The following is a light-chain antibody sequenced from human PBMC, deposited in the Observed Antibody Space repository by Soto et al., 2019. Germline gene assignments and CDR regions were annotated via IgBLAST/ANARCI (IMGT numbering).Light chain of an antibody. V-gene: IGKV1-12*01. CDR3: QQSNNFPLT. CDR2: AAS. Sequence: DIQMTQSPSSVSASVGDRVTITCRASQGISSWLVWYQQKPGKAPKLLIYAASSLQSGVPSRFSGSGSRTDFTLTISSLQPEDFATYYCQQSNNFPLTFGGGTKVEIK. CDR1: QGISSW. J-gene: IGKJ4*01.